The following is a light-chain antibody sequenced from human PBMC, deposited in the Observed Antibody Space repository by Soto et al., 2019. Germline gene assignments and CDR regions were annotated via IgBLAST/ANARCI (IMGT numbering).Light chain of an antibody. Sequence: QSVLTQPPSASGTPGQRVTISCSGSSSNIESNYVYWFQQIPGTAPKLLIYINKQRPSGVPDRFSGSKSGTSASLAISGLRSEDEADYYCASWDASLSGRWVFGGGTQLTVL. V-gene: IGLV1-47*01. CDR1: SSNIESNY. J-gene: IGLJ3*02. CDR2: INK. CDR3: ASWDASLSGRWV.